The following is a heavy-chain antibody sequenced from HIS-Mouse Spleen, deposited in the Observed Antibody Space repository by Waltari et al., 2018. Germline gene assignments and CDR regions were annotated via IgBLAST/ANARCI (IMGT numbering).Heavy chain of an antibody. CDR3: AKDASGWYYFDY. CDR1: GFTFSSYG. CDR2: ISYDGSNK. J-gene: IGHJ4*02. Sequence: QVQLVESGGGVVQPGRSLRLSCAASGFTFSSYGMHWVRQAPGKGREWVAVISYDGSNKYYADSGKGRFTISRDNSKNTLYLQMNSLRAEDTAVYYCAKDASGWYYFDYWGQGTLVTVSS. D-gene: IGHD6-19*01. V-gene: IGHV3-30*18.